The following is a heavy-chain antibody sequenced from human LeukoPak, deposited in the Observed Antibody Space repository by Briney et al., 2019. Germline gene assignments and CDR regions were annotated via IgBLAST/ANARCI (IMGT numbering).Heavy chain of an antibody. V-gene: IGHV3-74*01. D-gene: IGHD6-13*01. CDR2: INSDGSGT. Sequence: GGSLRLSCEASGFTISDYWMHWVRQAPGKGLVWVSRINSDGSGTDNADSVKGRFTTSRDNAKNTVYLRMNSLRAEDTAVYYCARSLSSWYFLNDYWGQGALVTVSS. J-gene: IGHJ4*02. CDR3: ARSLSSWYFLNDY. CDR1: GFTISDYW.